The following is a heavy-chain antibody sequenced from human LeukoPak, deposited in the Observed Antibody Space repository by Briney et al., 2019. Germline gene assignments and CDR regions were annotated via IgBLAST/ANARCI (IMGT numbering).Heavy chain of an antibody. Sequence: SETLSLTCAVSGGSISSSNWWSWVRQPPGKGLEWIGEIYHSGSTNYNPSLKSRVTISVDKSKNQFSLKLSSVTAADTAVYYCARERPEDTVTYAFDIWGQGTMVTVSS. D-gene: IGHD4-17*01. J-gene: IGHJ3*02. CDR1: GGSISSSNW. CDR2: IYHSGST. CDR3: ARERPEDTVTYAFDI. V-gene: IGHV4-4*02.